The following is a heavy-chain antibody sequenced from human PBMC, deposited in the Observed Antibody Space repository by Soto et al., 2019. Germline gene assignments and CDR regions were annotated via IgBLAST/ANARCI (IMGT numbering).Heavy chain of an antibody. CDR1: GYSFTTYA. D-gene: IGHD3-10*01. J-gene: IGHJ6*02. CDR2: INAGNGNT. CDR3: TGRPAGLPARGVRYYGMDV. V-gene: IGHV1-3*01. Sequence: ASVKVSCKASGYSFTTYAMHWVRQAPGQRLEWMGWINAGNGNTKYSQKFQGRVTISRDTVASTAYMELSSLRYEDTAVYYCTGRPAGLPARGVRYYGMDVWGQ.